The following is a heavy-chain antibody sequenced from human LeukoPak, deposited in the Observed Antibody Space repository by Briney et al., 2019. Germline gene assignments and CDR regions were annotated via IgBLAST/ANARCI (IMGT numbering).Heavy chain of an antibody. J-gene: IGHJ4*02. CDR3: AREVSEGFDF. V-gene: IGHV3-21*01. CDR1: GFTFSGYS. Sequence: GGSLRLSCTASGFTFSGYSMNWVRQAPGKGLEWVSSFGTRSTSVYHAGSVKGRFAISRDNAKNSLYLQMNSLRAEDTALYYCAREVSEGFDFWGQGTLVTVSS. D-gene: IGHD3-22*01. CDR2: FGTRSTSV.